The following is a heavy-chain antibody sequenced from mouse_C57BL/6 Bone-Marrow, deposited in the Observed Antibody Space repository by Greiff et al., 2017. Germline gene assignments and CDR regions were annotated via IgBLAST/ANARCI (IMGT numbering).Heavy chain of an antibody. Sequence: QVQLKQSGAELVRPGTSVKLSCKASGYTFTNYWIGWAKQRPGHGLEWIGDIYPGGGYTNYNEKFKGKATLTADKSYSTSEDSAIYYCARSLYYGYDLYFDVWGTGTTVTVSS. J-gene: IGHJ1*03. D-gene: IGHD2-2*01. V-gene: IGHV1-63*01. CDR2: IYPGGGYT. CDR1: GYTFTNYW. CDR3: ARSLYYGYDLYFDV.